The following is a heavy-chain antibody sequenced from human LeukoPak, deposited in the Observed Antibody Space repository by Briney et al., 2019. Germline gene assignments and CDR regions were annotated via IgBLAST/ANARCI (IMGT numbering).Heavy chain of an antibody. Sequence: GGSLRLSCAASGFTFSSYSMNWVRQAPGKGLEWVSYISSSSSTIYYVDSVKGRFTISRDNAKNSLYLQMNSLRAEDTAVYYCARSYDWVSAFDIWGQGTMVTVSS. J-gene: IGHJ3*02. D-gene: IGHD1-1*01. CDR2: ISSSSSTI. CDR3: ARSYDWVSAFDI. V-gene: IGHV3-48*01. CDR1: GFTFSSYS.